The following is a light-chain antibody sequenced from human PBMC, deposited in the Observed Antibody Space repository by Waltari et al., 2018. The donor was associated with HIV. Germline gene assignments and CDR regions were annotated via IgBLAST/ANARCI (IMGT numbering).Light chain of an antibody. J-gene: IGLJ2*01. CDR1: NTDVGGYYY. CDR2: EVT. V-gene: IGLV2-14*01. Sequence: QSALTQPASVSGSPGQSITISCIGPNTDVGGYYYLSWYQQHPGQAPKLLIYEVTNWPSGISNRFSGSKSGNTASLTISGLQAEDEADYYCSSYSPTSTVIFGGGTKLTVL. CDR3: SSYSPTSTVI.